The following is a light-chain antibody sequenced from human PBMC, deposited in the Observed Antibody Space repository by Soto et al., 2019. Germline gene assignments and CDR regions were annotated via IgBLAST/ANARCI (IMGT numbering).Light chain of an antibody. CDR2: DAS. V-gene: IGKV3-11*01. CDR3: QQRSNWPSIT. CDR1: QSVSSY. J-gene: IGKJ5*01. Sequence: EIVLTQSPATLSLFPGERATLSCRASQSVSSYFAWYQQKPGQAPRLLIYDASSRATGIPARFSGSGSGTDFTLTISSLEPEDFAVYYCQQRSNWPSITFGQGTRLEIK.